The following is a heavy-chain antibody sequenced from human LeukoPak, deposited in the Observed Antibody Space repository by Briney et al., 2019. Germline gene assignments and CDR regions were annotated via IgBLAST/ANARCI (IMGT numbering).Heavy chain of an antibody. J-gene: IGHJ4*02. CDR1: GFTFSSYG. Sequence: PGGSLILSCAASGFTFSSYGMHWVRQAQGKGLEWVAFIRYDGSNKFHADSVKGRFTISRDASKSTLYLQMSSLRTEDTAVYYCAKQEYYGPDYWGQGTLVTVSS. CDR3: AKQEYYGPDY. D-gene: IGHD2/OR15-2a*01. V-gene: IGHV3-30*02. CDR2: IRYDGSNK.